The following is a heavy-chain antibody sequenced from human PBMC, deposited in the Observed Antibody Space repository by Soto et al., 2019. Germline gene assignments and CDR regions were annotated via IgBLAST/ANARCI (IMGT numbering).Heavy chain of an antibody. V-gene: IGHV3-48*01. CDR2: ISSSSSTI. CDR1: GFTFSSYS. CDR3: ARDLPYYDSSGYYPYYFDY. Sequence: EVQLVESGGGLVQPGGSLRLSCAASGFTFSSYSMNWVRQAPGKGLEWVSYISSSSSTIYYADSVKGRFTISRDNAKNSLYLQMNSLRAEDMAVYYCARDLPYYDSSGYYPYYFDYWGQGTLVTVSS. D-gene: IGHD3-22*01. J-gene: IGHJ4*02.